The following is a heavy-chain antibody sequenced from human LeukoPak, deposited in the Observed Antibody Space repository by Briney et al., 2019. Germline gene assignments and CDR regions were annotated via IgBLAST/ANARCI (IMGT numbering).Heavy chain of an antibody. CDR2: INPSVGSA. CDR1: GYTFTSYS. Sequence: ASVKVSCKASGYTFTSYSVHWVRQAPGQGLEWMATINPSVGSAIYAQKFQGRVTVTSDTSTSAVFMELTSLTSDDTAVYYCARRVGTTRTAFDNWGQGTLVTVSS. D-gene: IGHD1-26*01. J-gene: IGHJ4*02. CDR3: ARRVGTTRTAFDN. V-gene: IGHV1-46*01.